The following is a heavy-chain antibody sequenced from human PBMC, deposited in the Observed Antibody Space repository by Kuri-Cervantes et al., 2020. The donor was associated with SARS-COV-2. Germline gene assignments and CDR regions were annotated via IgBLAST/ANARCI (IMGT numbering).Heavy chain of an antibody. D-gene: IGHD3-22*01. CDR3: ARDGQYYYDSSGYYSDWYFDL. CDR2: ISSSSSSTI. J-gene: IGHJ2*01. V-gene: IGHV3-48*01. CDR1: GFTFSSYA. Sequence: GGSLRLSCAASGFTFSSYAMNWVRQAPGKGLEWVSSISSSSSSTIYYADSVKGRFTISRENAKNSLYLQMNSLRAGDTAVYYCARDGQYYYDSSGYYSDWYFDLWGRGTLVTVSS.